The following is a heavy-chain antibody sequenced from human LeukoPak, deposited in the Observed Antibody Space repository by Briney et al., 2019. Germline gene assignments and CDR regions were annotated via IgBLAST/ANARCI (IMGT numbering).Heavy chain of an antibody. CDR1: GGSFIGYY. CDR2: INHSGST. V-gene: IGHV4-34*01. Sequence: SETLSLTCAVYGGSFIGYYWSWIRQPPGKGLEWIGEINHSGSTNYNPSLKSRVTISVDTSKNQFSLKLSSVTAADTAVYYCARGQGGSYFDYWGQGTLVTVSS. CDR3: ARGQGGSYFDY. J-gene: IGHJ4*02. D-gene: IGHD1-26*01.